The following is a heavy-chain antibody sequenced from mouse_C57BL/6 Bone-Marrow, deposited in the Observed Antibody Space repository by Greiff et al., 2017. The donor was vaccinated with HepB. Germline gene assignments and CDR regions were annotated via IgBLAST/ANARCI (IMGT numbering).Heavy chain of an antibody. CDR1: GYTFTSYG. V-gene: IGHV1-81*01. CDR2: IYPRSGNT. D-gene: IGHD1-1*01. J-gene: IGHJ2*01. Sequence: VQLQQSGAELARPGASVKLSCKASGYTFTSYGISWVKQRTGQGLEWIGEIYPRSGNTYYNEKFKGKATLTADKSSSTAYMELRSLTSEDSAVYFCARPYYYGSSHYFDYWGQGTTLTVSS. CDR3: ARPYYYGSSHYFDY.